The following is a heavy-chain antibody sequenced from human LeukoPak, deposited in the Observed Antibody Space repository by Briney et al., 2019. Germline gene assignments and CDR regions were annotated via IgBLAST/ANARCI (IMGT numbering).Heavy chain of an antibody. J-gene: IGHJ4*02. CDR3: ARELGYCSGGSCYSGRY. CDR2: INPNSGGT. V-gene: IGHV1-2*06. Sequence: ASVKVSCKASGYTFTGYYMHWVRQAPGHGLEWMGRINPNSGGTNHAQKFQARVTITRHSTRSTAYLELSRLRYDDTAVYYCARELGYCSGGSCYSGRYWGQGTLVTVSS. D-gene: IGHD2-15*01. CDR1: GYTFTGYY.